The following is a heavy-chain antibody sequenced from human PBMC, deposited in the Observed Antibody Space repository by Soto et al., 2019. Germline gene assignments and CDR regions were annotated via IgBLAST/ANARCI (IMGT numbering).Heavy chain of an antibody. CDR1: GYTFTSYG. Sequence: ASVKVSCKASGYTFTSYGISWVRQAPGQGLEWMGWISAYSGNTNYAQKLQGRVTMTTDTSTSTAYMELRSLRSDDTAVYYCGYCSGGSCYSNWFDPWGQGTLVTVSS. CDR3: GYCSGGSCYSNWFDP. D-gene: IGHD2-15*01. CDR2: ISAYSGNT. J-gene: IGHJ5*02. V-gene: IGHV1-18*01.